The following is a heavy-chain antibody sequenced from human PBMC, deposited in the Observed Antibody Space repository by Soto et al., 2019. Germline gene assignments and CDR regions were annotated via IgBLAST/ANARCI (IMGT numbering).Heavy chain of an antibody. CDR2: IIPIFGTA. D-gene: IGHD5-18*01. Sequence: SVKVSCKASGGTFSSYAISWVRQAPGQGLEWMGGIIPIFGTANYAQKFQGRVTITADESTSTAYMELSSLRSEDTAVYYCARVSRGYGVPFYYYYGMDVWGQGTTVTVSS. CDR3: ARVSRGYGVPFYYYYGMDV. V-gene: IGHV1-69*13. J-gene: IGHJ6*02. CDR1: GGTFSSYA.